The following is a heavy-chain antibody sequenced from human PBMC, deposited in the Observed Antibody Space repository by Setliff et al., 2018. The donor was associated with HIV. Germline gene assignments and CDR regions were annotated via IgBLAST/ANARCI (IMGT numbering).Heavy chain of an antibody. J-gene: IGHJ3*02. CDR3: AAETFYGAGSYYREASDI. CDR1: GFTLTRYF. CDR2: INPRGDRT. D-gene: IGHD3-10*01. Sequence: ASVKVSCKAPGFTLTRYFIHWARQVAGQRPEWVGIINPRGDRTTYAQSFQGRVRMSRDTSTTTLELNSLRAEDTAVYYCAAETFYGAGSYYREASDIWGQGTLVTVSS. V-gene: IGHV1-46*01.